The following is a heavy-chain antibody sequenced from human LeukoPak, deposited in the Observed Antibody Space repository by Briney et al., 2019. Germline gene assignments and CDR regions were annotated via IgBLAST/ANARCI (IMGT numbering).Heavy chain of an antibody. D-gene: IGHD6-19*01. CDR1: GFTFSTYA. CDR3: AKYMGRGWFYFDY. Sequence: GQSLRLSCPASGFTFSTYAMSWVRQAPGKGLEWVSTFTGGEGITHYADSVKGRFTISRDNSKNTLYLQMNSLRVEDTAVYYCAKYMGRGWFYFDYWGQGTLVTVSS. V-gene: IGHV3-23*01. CDR2: FTGGEGIT. J-gene: IGHJ4*02.